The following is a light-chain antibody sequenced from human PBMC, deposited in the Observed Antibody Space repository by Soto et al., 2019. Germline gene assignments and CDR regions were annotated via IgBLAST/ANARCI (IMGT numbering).Light chain of an antibody. J-gene: IGKJ2*01. CDR3: QQYYTSPRT. CDR2: WAS. Sequence: DIVMTQSPDSLAVSLGETATINCKSSQSVLYSSNNMNYLAWYQQKPGQSPKLLIYWASTRESGVPDRFSGSGSGTDFTLTISSLQAEDVAVYYCQQYYTSPRTFGQGTKLEIK. CDR1: QSVLYSSNNMNY. V-gene: IGKV4-1*01.